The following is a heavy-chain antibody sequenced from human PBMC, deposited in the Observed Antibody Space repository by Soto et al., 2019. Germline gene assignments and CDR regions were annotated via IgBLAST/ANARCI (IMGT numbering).Heavy chain of an antibody. V-gene: IGHV1-18*01. D-gene: IGHD6-19*01. CDR1: GYTFISHG. J-gene: IGHJ4*02. CDR2: ISTFHGSI. Sequence: QVQLVQSGGEVKKPGASVKVSCKAAGYTFISHGISWVRQVPGQGLGWMGWISTFHGSINYAQKFQGRVTMTTDTSTSTAYMELSSRRSDDTAVYYCARFYSSGWPRGYFDYWGQGTPVTVSA. CDR3: ARFYSSGWPRGYFDY.